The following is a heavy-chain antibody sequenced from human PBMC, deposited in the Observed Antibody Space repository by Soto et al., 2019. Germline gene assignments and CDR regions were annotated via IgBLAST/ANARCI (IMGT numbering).Heavy chain of an antibody. Sequence: GASVKVSCKASGYTFTSYGISWVRQAPGQGLEWMGWISAYNGNTNYAQKLQGRVTMTTDTSTSTAYMELRSLRSDDTAVYYCARATPITIFGVVIQQGGNWFDPWGQGTLVTVSS. CDR3: ARATPITIFGVVIQQGGNWFDP. J-gene: IGHJ5*02. CDR2: ISAYNGNT. D-gene: IGHD3-3*01. V-gene: IGHV1-18*01. CDR1: GYTFTSYG.